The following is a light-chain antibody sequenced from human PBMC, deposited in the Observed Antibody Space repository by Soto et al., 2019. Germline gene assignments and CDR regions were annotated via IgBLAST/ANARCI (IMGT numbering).Light chain of an antibody. CDR2: DAS. CDR3: HHYGSSPAFP. V-gene: IGKV3-20*01. CDR1: QSLSISY. J-gene: IGKJ2*01. Sequence: EIVLTQSPATLSSFPGDRVTLSCRASQSLSISYLAWYQQRPGQAPRLLIYDASSRAAGIPDRFSGSGSGTDFTLPISRLEPEDFAVYYCHHYGSSPAFPFGQGAKVDIK.